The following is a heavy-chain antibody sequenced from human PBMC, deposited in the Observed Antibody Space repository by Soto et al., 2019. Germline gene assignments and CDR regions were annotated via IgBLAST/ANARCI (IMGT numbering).Heavy chain of an antibody. CDR1: GGSISSGGYS. J-gene: IGHJ5*02. CDR2: IYHSGST. D-gene: IGHD2-2*01. Sequence: QLQLQESGSGLVKPSQTLSLTCAVSGGSISSGGYSWSWIRQPPGKGLEWIGYIYHSGSTYYNPSLTRRVTLLVHRSKNQFSLELSSVTAADTAIYYCARVPDRWGQGTLVTVSS. V-gene: IGHV4-30-2*01. CDR3: ARVPDR.